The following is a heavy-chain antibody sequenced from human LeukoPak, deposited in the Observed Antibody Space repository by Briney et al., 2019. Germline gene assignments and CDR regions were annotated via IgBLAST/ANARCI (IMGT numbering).Heavy chain of an antibody. CDR1: GFTFSDYY. CDR3: ARDRPNYTPINTGDFDVFDF. Sequence: GGSLRLSCAASGFTFSDYYMSWIRQAPGKGLEWISYLGSTGSPKYYADSVKGRFTISRDNAKNSLYLQMTSLRADDTAVYYCARDRPNYTPINTGDFDVFDFWGKGTLVTVSS. V-gene: IGHV3-11*01. CDR2: LGSTGSPK. J-gene: IGHJ3*01. D-gene: IGHD2-2*02.